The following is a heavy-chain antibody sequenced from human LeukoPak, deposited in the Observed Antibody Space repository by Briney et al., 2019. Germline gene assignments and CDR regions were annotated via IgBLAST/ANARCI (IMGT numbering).Heavy chain of an antibody. V-gene: IGHV4-59*08. CDR3: ARHIGGGIEDMDV. CDR1: GGSIGTYY. Sequence: SETLSLTCTVSGGSIGTYYWSWVRQSPGTGLEWIGYIYVTGTRYNPYLPSRVTISVDRSRNPFFLKMTSVTAADTAVYYCARHIGGGIEDMDVWGRGTKVTVSS. D-gene: IGHD3-16*02. J-gene: IGHJ6*03. CDR2: IYVTGT.